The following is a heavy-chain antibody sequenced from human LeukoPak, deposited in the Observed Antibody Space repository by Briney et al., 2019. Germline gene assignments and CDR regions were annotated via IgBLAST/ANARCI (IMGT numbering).Heavy chain of an antibody. J-gene: IGHJ4*02. CDR3: ARATNIAAAGVFDY. D-gene: IGHD6-13*01. CDR2: IYYSGST. V-gene: IGHV4-59*08. CDR1: GGSISSYY. Sequence: PPETLSLTCTVSGGSISSYYWSWIRQPPGKGLEWIGYIYYSGSTNYNPSLKSRVTISVDTSKNQFSLKLSSVTAADTAVYYCARATNIAAAGVFDYSGQGTLVTVSS.